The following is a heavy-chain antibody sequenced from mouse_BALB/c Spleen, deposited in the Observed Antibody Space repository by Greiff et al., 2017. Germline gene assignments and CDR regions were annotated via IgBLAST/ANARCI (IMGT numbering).Heavy chain of an antibody. CDR3: ARENYGYYAMDY. D-gene: IGHD1-1*02. Sequence: VQLQQSGAELARPGASVKLSCKASGYTFTDYYINWVKQRTGQGLEWIGEILPGSGNTYYNEKFKGKATLTADKSSSTAYMQLSSLTSEDSAVYCCARENYGYYAMDYGGQGTSVTVSS. CDR2: ILPGSGNT. V-gene: IGHV1-77*01. J-gene: IGHJ4*01. CDR1: GYTFTDYY.